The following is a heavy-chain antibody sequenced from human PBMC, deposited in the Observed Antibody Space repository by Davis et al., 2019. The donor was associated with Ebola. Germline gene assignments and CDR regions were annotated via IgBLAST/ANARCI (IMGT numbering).Heavy chain of an antibody. CDR2: IKSKTDGGTA. D-gene: IGHD6-13*01. Sequence: PGGSLRLSCAASGFTFSNAWMSWVRQAPGKGLEWVGRIKSKTDGGTADYAAPVKTRFTISRDDSKNTLYLQMNSLKSEDTAVYYCARTPAAGLWGQGTLVTVSS. CDR1: GFTFSNAW. V-gene: IGHV3-15*01. CDR3: ARTPAAGL. J-gene: IGHJ4*02.